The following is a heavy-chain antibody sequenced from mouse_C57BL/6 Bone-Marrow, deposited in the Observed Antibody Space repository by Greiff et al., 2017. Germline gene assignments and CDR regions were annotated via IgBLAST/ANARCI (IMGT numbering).Heavy chain of an antibody. V-gene: IGHV8-8*01. Sequence: QVQLKESGPGILQPSQTLSLTCSFSGFSLSTFGMGVGWIRQPSGKGLEWLAHLWWDDDKYYNPAMKSRLSISKDTSKNQVFLQIAIVDTADTAKYYSARKDYDAIDYWGQGTSLTVSS. CDR2: LWWDDDK. CDR1: GFSLSTFGMG. CDR3: ARKDYDAIDY. J-gene: IGHJ4*01.